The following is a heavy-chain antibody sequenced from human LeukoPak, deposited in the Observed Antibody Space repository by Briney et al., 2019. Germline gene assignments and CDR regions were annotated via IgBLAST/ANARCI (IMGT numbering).Heavy chain of an antibody. V-gene: IGHV1-18*01. J-gene: IGHJ4*02. Sequence: ASVRVSCKASGYTFTSYGISWVRQAPGQGLEWMGWISAYNGNTNYAQKLQGRVTMTTDTCTSTAYMELRSLRSDDTAVYYCARDISRATAMVTPLDYWGQGTLVTVSS. CDR3: ARDISRATAMVTPLDY. CDR1: GYTFTSYG. D-gene: IGHD5-18*01. CDR2: ISAYNGNT.